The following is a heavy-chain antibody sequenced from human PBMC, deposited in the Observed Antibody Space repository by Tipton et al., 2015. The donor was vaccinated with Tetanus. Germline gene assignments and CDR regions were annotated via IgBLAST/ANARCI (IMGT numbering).Heavy chain of an antibody. CDR1: GGSVTSGDYQ. CDR3: ARGSGWADF. CDR2: ISPSGNT. D-gene: IGHD6-19*01. V-gene: IGHV4-61*08. J-gene: IGHJ4*02. Sequence: TLSLTCTVSGGSVTSGDYQWNWIRQPPGKGLEWLGEISPSGNTNYNPSLKSRVTISADTSRNQFSLTLSSVTAADTAVYYCARGSGWADFWGQGTQVTISS.